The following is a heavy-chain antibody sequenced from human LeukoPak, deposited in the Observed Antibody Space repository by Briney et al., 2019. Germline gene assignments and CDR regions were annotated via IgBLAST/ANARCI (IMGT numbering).Heavy chain of an antibody. CDR2: ISSSSSYI. CDR3: AMNAGQWLVPFDH. CDR1: GFTFSSYS. V-gene: IGHV3-21*04. D-gene: IGHD6-19*01. J-gene: IGHJ4*02. Sequence: GESLKISCAASGFTFSSYSMNWVRQAPGKGLEWVSSISSSSSYIYYADSVKGRFTISRDNSKNTLYVLMNSLRAEDTAVYYCAMNAGQWLVPFDHWGQGTLVTVSS.